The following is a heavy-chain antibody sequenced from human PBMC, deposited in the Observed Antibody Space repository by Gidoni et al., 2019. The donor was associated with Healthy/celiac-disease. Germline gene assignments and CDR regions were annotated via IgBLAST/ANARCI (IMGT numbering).Heavy chain of an antibody. D-gene: IGHD4-17*01. J-gene: IGHJ6*02. CDR1: GFTLSSYG. V-gene: IGHV3-30*18. CDR3: AKDFAFVPYGGNSHYYYGMDV. Sequence: QVQLVESGGGVGQPGRSLRLSCAASGFTLSSYGMPWVRQTPGKGLEWVAVISYDGSNKYYADSVKGRFNISRDNSKNTLYLQMNSLRAEDTAVYYCAKDFAFVPYGGNSHYYYGMDVWGQGTTVTVSS. CDR2: ISYDGSNK.